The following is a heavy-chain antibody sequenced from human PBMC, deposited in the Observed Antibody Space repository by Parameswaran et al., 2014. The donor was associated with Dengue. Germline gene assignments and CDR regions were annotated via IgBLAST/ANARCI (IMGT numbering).Heavy chain of an antibody. CDR3: ARETKSPGFDY. CDR2: IKQNGSEK. Sequence: VRQAPGKGLEWVANIKQNGSEKYYVDSVKGRFTISRDNAKNSLYLQMNSLRAEDTAVYYCARETKSPGFDYWGQGTLVTVSS. D-gene: IGHD1-7*01. J-gene: IGHJ4*02. V-gene: IGHV3-7*04.